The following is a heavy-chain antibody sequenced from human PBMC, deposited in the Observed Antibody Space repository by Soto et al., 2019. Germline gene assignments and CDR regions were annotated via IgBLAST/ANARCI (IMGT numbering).Heavy chain of an antibody. J-gene: IGHJ5*02. CDR2: INAGNGNT. D-gene: IGHD2-15*01. CDR3: ARVQYPNYCSGGSCYGRFDP. Sequence: ASVKVSCKASGYTFTSYAMHWVRQAPGQRLEWMGWINAGNGNTKYSQKFQGRVTITRDTSASTAYMELSSLRSEDTAVYYCARVQYPNYCSGGSCYGRFDPWGQGTLVTVSS. V-gene: IGHV1-3*01. CDR1: GYTFTSYA.